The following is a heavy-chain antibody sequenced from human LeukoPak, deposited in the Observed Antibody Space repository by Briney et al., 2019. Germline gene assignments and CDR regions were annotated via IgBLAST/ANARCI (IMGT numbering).Heavy chain of an antibody. J-gene: IGHJ4*02. CDR2: IYYSGST. V-gene: IGHV4-39*07. CDR3: ARGGRSSWSYFDY. D-gene: IGHD6-13*01. CDR1: GGSISSSSYY. Sequence: SETLSLTCTVSGGSISSSSYYWGWIRQPPGTGLEWIGSIYYSGSTYYNPSLKSRVTISVDTSKNQFSLKLSSVTAADTAVYYCARGGRSSWSYFDYWGQGTLVTVSS.